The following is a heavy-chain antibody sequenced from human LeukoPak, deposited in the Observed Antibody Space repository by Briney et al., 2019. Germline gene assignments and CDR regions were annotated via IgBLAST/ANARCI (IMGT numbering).Heavy chain of an antibody. CDR2: ISSSGSTI. CDR3: ARYSGTLRAFDY. V-gene: IGHV3-11*01. D-gene: IGHD1-26*01. Sequence: PGGALRLSCAASGFTFSDYYMSWIRQAPGKGLEWISYISSSGSTIYYADSVKGRFTISRDNAKHSLYLQMNSLRAEDTAVYYCARYSGTLRAFDYWGQGTLVTVSS. CDR1: GFTFSDYY. J-gene: IGHJ4*02.